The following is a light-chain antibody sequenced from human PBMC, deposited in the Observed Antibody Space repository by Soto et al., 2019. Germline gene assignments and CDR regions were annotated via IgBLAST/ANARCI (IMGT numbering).Light chain of an antibody. CDR3: QQYNNWRT. J-gene: IGKJ1*01. V-gene: IGKV3D-15*01. CDR1: QSVSSN. CDR2: GAS. Sequence: EIVMTQSPATLSVSPGERATLSRRASQSVSSNLAWYQQKPGQAPRLLIYGASTRATGIPARFSGSGSGTEFTLTISSLPSEDFAVYYCQQYNNWRTFGQGTKVDIK.